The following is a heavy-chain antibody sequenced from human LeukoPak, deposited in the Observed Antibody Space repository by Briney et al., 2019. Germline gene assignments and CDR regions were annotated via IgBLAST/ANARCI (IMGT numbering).Heavy chain of an antibody. D-gene: IGHD5-18*01. Sequence: GGSLRLSCAASGFTVSSNYMNWVRQAPGKGLEWVSVIHGGGNIYYADSVKGRFTISRDKSKNTLYLQMNSLRAEDTAVYYCARDRDTAMGLWGQGTLVTVSS. CDR3: ARDRDTAMGL. CDR1: GFTVSSNY. V-gene: IGHV3-53*05. CDR2: IHGGGNI. J-gene: IGHJ4*02.